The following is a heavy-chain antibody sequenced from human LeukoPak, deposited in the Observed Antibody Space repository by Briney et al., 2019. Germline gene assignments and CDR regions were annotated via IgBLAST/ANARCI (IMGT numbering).Heavy chain of an antibody. CDR3: ARDSSGDQDWYLDL. J-gene: IGHJ2*01. Sequence: SQTLSLTCTVSGGSISSGDYYWSWIRQPPGKGLEWIGYIYYSGGTYYNPSLKSRVTISVDTSKNQFSLKLSSVTAADTAVYYCARDSSGDQDWYLDLWGRGTLVTVSS. V-gene: IGHV4-30-4*08. CDR1: GGSISSGDYY. CDR2: IYYSGGT. D-gene: IGHD7-27*01.